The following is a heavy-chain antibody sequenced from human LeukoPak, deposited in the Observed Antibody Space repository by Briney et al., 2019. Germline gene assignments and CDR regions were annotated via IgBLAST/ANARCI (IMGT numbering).Heavy chain of an antibody. V-gene: IGHV5-51*01. CDR2: IYPGDSDT. Sequence: GESLKISCEASGYSFTTHWIGWVRQMPGKGLEWMGIIYPGDSDTRYSPSFQGQVTISVDTSVSTAYLQWSSLKASDSAIYYCARPMVAAPGKGFLYWDQGTLVTVSS. CDR3: ARPMVAAPGKGFLY. CDR1: GYSFTTHW. D-gene: IGHD6-13*01. J-gene: IGHJ4*02.